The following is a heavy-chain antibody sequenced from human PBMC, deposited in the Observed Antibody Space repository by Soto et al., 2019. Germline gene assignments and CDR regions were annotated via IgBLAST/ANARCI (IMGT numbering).Heavy chain of an antibody. CDR2: IKSKTDVGTT. Sequence: EVQLVESGGGLVKPGGSLRLSCAASGFTFSNAWMSWVRQAPGKGLEWVGRIKSKTDVGTTDYAAPVKGRFTISRDDSKNTLYLQMNSLTTEDTAVYYCTTAHYYGSGSSRFDLWCRGTLVTVS. J-gene: IGHJ2*01. V-gene: IGHV3-15*01. CDR1: GFTFSNAW. D-gene: IGHD3-10*01. CDR3: TTAHYYGSGSSRFDL.